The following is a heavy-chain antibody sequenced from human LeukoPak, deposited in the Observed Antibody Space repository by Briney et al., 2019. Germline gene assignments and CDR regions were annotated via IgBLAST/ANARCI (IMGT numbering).Heavy chain of an antibody. CDR2: ISSSSSYI. CDR1: EFTFSTSY. V-gene: IGHV3-21*01. J-gene: IGHJ4*02. Sequence: PGGSLRLSCAASEFTFSTSYMTWLRQAPGKGLEWVSSISSSSSYIYYADSVKGRSTISRDNARNSLYLQMNSLRAEDTAVYYCAGGARYFDYWGQGTLVTVSS. CDR3: AGGARYFDY.